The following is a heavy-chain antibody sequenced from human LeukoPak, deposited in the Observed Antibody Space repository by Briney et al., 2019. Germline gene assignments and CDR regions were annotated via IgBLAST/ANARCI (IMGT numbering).Heavy chain of an antibody. CDR1: GFTFSSYG. V-gene: IGHV3-30*03. D-gene: IGHD6-19*01. J-gene: IGHJ4*02. CDR3: ARDLVSGWFSAIDY. CDR2: ISYDGSHK. Sequence: PGRSLRLSCAASGFTFSSYGMHWVRQAPGKGLVWVALISYDGSHKYYADSVKGRFTISRDNSKNTLYLQMSGLGPEDTAVYYCARDLVSGWFSAIDYWGQGTLVTVSS.